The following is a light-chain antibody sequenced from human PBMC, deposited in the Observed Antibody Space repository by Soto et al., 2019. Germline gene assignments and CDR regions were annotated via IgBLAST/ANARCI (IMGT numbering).Light chain of an antibody. J-gene: IGLJ1*01. V-gene: IGLV2-14*01. Sequence: QSALTQPASVSGSPGQSITISCTGTSSDVGGYNYVSWYQQYPGKAPKLLIYEVSNRPSEVSIRFSGSKSGNTASLTISGLQAEDEADYYCNSYTASRTGVFGTGTKLTVL. CDR1: SSDVGGYNY. CDR3: NSYTASRTGV. CDR2: EVS.